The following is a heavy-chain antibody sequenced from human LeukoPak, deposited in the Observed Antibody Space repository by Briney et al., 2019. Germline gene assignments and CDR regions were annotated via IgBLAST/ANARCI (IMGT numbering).Heavy chain of an antibody. D-gene: IGHD3-22*01. J-gene: IGHJ4*02. CDR2: ISWNSGSV. CDR3: AKGISSTAYYYFDY. Sequence: SLRLSCAASGFTFDDYAMHWVRQAPGKGLEWVSGISWNSGSVDYADSVRGRFTISRDNAKNSLYLQMNSLTVEDTAFYYCAKGISSTAYYYFDYWGQGTLVTVSS. V-gene: IGHV3-9*01. CDR1: GFTFDDYA.